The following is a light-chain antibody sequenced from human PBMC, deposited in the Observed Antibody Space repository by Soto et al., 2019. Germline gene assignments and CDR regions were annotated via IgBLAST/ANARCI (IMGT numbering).Light chain of an antibody. J-gene: IGKJ1*01. Sequence: EIGLTQSPATLSLSPGERATLSCWASQSVSNYFVWYQQKPGQAPRLLIYDASKRATGIPARFSGSGSGTDFTLTISSLEPEDFAVYYCQQRSIWPWTFGQGTKVEIK. CDR3: QQRSIWPWT. CDR1: QSVSNY. V-gene: IGKV3-11*01. CDR2: DAS.